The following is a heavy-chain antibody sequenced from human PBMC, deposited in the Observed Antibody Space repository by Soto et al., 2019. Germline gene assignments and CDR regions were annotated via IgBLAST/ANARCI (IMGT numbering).Heavy chain of an antibody. CDR1: GGSFRGYC. CDR2: ISHAGST. D-gene: IGHD2-2*02. V-gene: IGHV4-34*01. J-gene: IGHJ4*02. CDR3: AREVSLSIDF. Sequence: PSETLSLTCAVYGGSFRGYCWSWIRQPPGKGLEWIGEISHAGSTSYNPSLRSRVTISVDRSKNQFSLNLNSVTAADTAVYYCAREVSLSIDFWSQGTLVTVSS.